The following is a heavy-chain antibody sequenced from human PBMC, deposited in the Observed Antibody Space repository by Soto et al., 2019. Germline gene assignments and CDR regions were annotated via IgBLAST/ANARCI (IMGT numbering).Heavy chain of an antibody. D-gene: IGHD6-13*01. Sequence: QVQLQESGPGLVKPSQTLSLTCTVSGGSISSGGYFWSWVRQHPGKGLEWIGNIYYSGRTYYNPSLKSRVTISVDTSKNQCSLNLSSVTAADTAVYYCARVAKEENPKVGSWYYFDYWGQGTRVTVSS. CDR3: ARVAKEENPKVGSWYYFDY. CDR1: GGSISSGGYF. V-gene: IGHV4-31*03. J-gene: IGHJ4*02. CDR2: IYYSGRT.